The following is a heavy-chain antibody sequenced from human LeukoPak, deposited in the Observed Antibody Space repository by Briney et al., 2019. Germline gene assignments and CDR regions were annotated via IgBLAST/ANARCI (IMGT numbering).Heavy chain of an antibody. V-gene: IGHV4-39*01. J-gene: IGHJ5*02. CDR3: ARPPGIAAAWFYP. CDR1: GGSISTSSYN. Sequence: PSETLSLTCTVSGGSISTSSYNWGWIRQSPGKGLEWIGTIDNSGSAYYNPSLKSRVTISVDTSKDQLSLKVTSVTAADTAVYYCARPPGIAAAWFYPWGQGTLVTVSS. CDR2: IDNSGSA. D-gene: IGHD6-13*01.